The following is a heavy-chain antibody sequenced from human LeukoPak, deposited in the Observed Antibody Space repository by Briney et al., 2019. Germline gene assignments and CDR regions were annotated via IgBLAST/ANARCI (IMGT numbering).Heavy chain of an antibody. V-gene: IGHV3-7*01. Sequence: GGSLRLSCAAPGFTFSSYWMSWVRQAPGKGLEWVANIRQDGSTMSYVDSVRGRFTISRDNAKNSLYLQMSSLGADDTAVYYCVRDRGFGANDYWGQGTLVTVSS. CDR2: IRQDGSTM. CDR3: VRDRGFGANDY. CDR1: GFTFSSYW. D-gene: IGHD3-10*01. J-gene: IGHJ4*02.